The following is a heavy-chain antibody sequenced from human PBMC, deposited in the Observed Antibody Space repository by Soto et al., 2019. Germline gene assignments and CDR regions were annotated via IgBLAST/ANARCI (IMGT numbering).Heavy chain of an antibody. CDR3: ARDLRYCSGGSCYDYYYYYYMDV. D-gene: IGHD2-15*01. Sequence: GGSLRLSCAASGFTFSSYSMNWVRQAPGKGLEWVSSISSSSSYIYYADSVKGRFTISRENAKNSLYLQMNSLRAEDTAVYYCARDLRYCSGGSCYDYYYYYYMDVWGKGTTVTVSS. V-gene: IGHV3-21*01. CDR2: ISSSSSYI. CDR1: GFTFSSYS. J-gene: IGHJ6*03.